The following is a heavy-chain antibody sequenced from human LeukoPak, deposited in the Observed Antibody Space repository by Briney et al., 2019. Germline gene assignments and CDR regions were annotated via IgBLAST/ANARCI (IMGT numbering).Heavy chain of an antibody. CDR3: AKATDFQYYDTSGYYYYFDY. V-gene: IGHV3-23*01. CDR1: GFTFSSYA. D-gene: IGHD3-22*01. J-gene: IGHJ4*02. CDR2: ISGSGGST. Sequence: GTSLRLSCAASGFTFSSYAMGWVRQAPAKGLEWVSSISGSGGSTYYADSVKGRFTLSRDNSKNTLDLQMNSLRVEDTAVYYCAKATDFQYYDTSGYYYYFDYWGQGTLVTVSS.